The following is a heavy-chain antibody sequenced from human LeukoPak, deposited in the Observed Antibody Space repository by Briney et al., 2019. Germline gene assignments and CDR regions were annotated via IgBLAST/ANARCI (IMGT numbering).Heavy chain of an antibody. CDR2: IYSGGNT. J-gene: IGHJ4*02. CDR1: GFTVSSNY. CDR3: ATGRSTLDY. V-gene: IGHV3-66*01. D-gene: IGHD2-2*01. Sequence: GGSLRLSCAASGFTVSSNYMSWVRQAPGKGLEWVSVIYSGGNTYYADSVKGRFTISRDNSKNTLYLQMASLRGDDTAVYYCATGRSTLDYWGQGTLVSVSS.